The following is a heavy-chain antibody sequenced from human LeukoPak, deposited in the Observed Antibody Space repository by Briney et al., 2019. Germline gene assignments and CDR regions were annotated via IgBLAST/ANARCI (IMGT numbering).Heavy chain of an antibody. D-gene: IGHD1-14*01. V-gene: IGHV1-8*01. CDR2: MNPNTGNT. CDR3: TTAVLL. CDR1: GYTFTSYD. J-gene: IGHJ4*02. Sequence: PWASVKVSCKASGYTFTSYDINWVRQATGQGLEWMGWMNPNTGNTGYAQKFQGRSTMTRNTSITTAYMELSGLRSEDTSVYYCTTAVLLWGQGTLVTVSS.